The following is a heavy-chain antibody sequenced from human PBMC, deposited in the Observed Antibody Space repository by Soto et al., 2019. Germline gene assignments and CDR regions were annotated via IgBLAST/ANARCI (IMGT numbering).Heavy chain of an antibody. CDR1: GFTFSTYG. J-gene: IGHJ4*02. D-gene: IGHD1-20*01. V-gene: IGHV3-23*01. CDR2: ITGSGDAT. CDR3: AKAISGYNAPLDH. Sequence: GGSLRLSCAASGFTFSTYGMHWVRQAPGKGLEWVSVITGSGDATYYADSVKGRFTISRDNSKNTLYVQMNGLRAEDTAVYYCAKAISGYNAPLDHWGQGTRVTVSS.